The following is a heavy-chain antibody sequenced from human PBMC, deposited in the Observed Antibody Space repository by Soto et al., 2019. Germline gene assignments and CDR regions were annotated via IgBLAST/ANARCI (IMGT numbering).Heavy chain of an antibody. CDR3: AXDFRSSCTGSYCIYFDY. V-gene: IGHV1-18*01. J-gene: IGHJ4*02. CDR1: GYAFTSYG. CDR2: ISAHSGDT. Sequence: ASVKVSCKASGYAFTSYGFSWVRQAPGQGLEWVGWISAHSGDTNFARTLQGRVTLTTNTSTGTAYMDLTSLRSDDTAVYYCAXDFRSSCTGSYCIYFDYWGQGTQVTVSS. D-gene: IGHD2-8*02.